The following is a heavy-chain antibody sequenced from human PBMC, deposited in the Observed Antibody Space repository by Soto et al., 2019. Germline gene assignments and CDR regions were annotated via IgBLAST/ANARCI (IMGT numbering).Heavy chain of an antibody. V-gene: IGHV3-30*18. CDR2: ISYDGSNK. Sequence: QVLLMESGGGVVQSGRSLRLSCAASGFTFSTYGIHWVRQGPGKGLEWVAFISYDGSNKYYADSVKGRFTISRDNSKNTLFLQMNSLRAEDTAIYYCAKVRYSSTWSFHHWGQGTQVTVS. J-gene: IGHJ4*02. D-gene: IGHD6-13*01. CDR1: GFTFSTYG. CDR3: AKVRYSSTWSFHH.